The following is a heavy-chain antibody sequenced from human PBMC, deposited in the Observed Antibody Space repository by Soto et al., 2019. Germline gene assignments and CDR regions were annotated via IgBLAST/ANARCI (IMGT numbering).Heavy chain of an antibody. Sequence: PSETLSLTCAVYGGSFSGYYWSWIRQPPGKGLEWIGEINHSGSTNYNPSLKSRVTISVDTSKNQFSLKPSSVTAADTAVYYCARAPGSDIVVVVAATSYYGMDVWGQGTTVTVSS. CDR1: GGSFSGYY. CDR2: INHSGST. V-gene: IGHV4-34*01. J-gene: IGHJ6*02. D-gene: IGHD2-15*01. CDR3: ARAPGSDIVVVVAATSYYGMDV.